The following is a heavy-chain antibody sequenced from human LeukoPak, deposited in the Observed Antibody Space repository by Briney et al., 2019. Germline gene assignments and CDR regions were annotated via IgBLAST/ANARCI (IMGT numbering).Heavy chain of an antibody. Sequence: GGSLRLSCAASGFTFSSYDMHWVRHATGKGLEWVSAIGTAGDTSYPGSVKGRFTISRENAKNSLYLQMNSLRAGDTAVYYCARVGDDYGDNGRAFDIWGQGTMVTVSS. J-gene: IGHJ3*02. D-gene: IGHD4-17*01. CDR2: IGTAGDT. V-gene: IGHV3-13*01. CDR3: ARVGDDYGDNGRAFDI. CDR1: GFTFSSYD.